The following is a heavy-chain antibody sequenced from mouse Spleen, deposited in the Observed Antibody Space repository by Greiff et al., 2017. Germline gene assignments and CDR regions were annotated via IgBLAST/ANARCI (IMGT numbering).Heavy chain of an antibody. CDR3: TRVDY. Sequence: VQLQQSGAELVRPGASVTLSCKASGYTFTDYEMHWVKQTPVHGLEWIGAIDPETGGTAYNQKFKGKATLTADKSSSTAYMELRSLTSEDSAVYYCTRVDYWGQGTTLTVSS. CDR1: GYTFTDYE. V-gene: IGHV1-15*01. J-gene: IGHJ2*01. CDR2: IDPETGGT.